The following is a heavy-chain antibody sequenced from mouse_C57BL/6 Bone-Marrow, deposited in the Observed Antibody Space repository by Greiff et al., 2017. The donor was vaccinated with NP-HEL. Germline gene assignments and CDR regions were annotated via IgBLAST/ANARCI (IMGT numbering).Heavy chain of an antibody. CDR1: GYTFTSYG. CDR2: IYPRSGNT. D-gene: IGHD2-4*01. V-gene: IGHV1-81*01. J-gene: IGHJ3*01. CDR3: AGDYDSWFAY. Sequence: VQRVESGAELARPGASVKLSCKASGYTFTSYGISWVKQRTGQGLEWIGEIYPRSGNTYYNEKFKGKATLTADKSSSTAYMELRSLTSEDSAVYFCAGDYDSWFAYWGQGTLVTVAA.